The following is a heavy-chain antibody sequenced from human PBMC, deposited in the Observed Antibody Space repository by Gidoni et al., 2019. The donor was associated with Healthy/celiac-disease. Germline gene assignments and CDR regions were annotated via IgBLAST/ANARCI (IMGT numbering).Heavy chain of an antibody. D-gene: IGHD2-2*02. Sequence: QVQLVQSGAEVKKPGASVKVSCKASGYTFTSYHINWVRQATGQGLEWMGWMNPNSGNTGYAQKFQGRVTMTRNTSISTAYMELSSLRSEDTAVYYCAREGYCSSTSCYTWFDPWGQGTLVTVSS. CDR3: AREGYCSSTSCYTWFDP. CDR2: MNPNSGNT. J-gene: IGHJ5*02. CDR1: GYTFTSYH. V-gene: IGHV1-8*01.